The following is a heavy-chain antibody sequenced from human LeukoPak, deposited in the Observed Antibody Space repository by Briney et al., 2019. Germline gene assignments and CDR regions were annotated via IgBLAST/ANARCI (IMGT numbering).Heavy chain of an antibody. CDR1: GYTFTSYG. Sequence: ASVKVSCKASGYTFTSYGISWVRQAPGQGLEWMGWISAYSGNTNYAQKLQGRVTMTTDTSTSTAYMELRSLRSDDTAVYYCARLGYSGYELSASDIWGQGTMVTVSS. J-gene: IGHJ3*02. D-gene: IGHD5-12*01. CDR3: ARLGYSGYELSASDI. CDR2: ISAYSGNT. V-gene: IGHV1-18*01.